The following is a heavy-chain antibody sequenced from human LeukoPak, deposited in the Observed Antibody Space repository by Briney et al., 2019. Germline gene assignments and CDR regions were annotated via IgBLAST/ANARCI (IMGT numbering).Heavy chain of an antibody. D-gene: IGHD2-2*01. CDR2: IDHSGST. J-gene: IGHJ4*02. Sequence: PSETLSLTCTVSGGSFSSYYWTWIRQPPGKGLEWNGYIDHSGSTNYNPSLKSRVSISSDTSKNQFSLELSSVTAADTAVYYCAKDLTRIVVVPAATPDGWGQGTLVTVSS. CDR3: AKDLTRIVVVPAATPDG. CDR1: GGSFSSYY. V-gene: IGHV4-59*01.